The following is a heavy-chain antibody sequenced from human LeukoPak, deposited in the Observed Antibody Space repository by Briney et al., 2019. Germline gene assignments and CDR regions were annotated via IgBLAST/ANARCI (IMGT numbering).Heavy chain of an antibody. V-gene: IGHV4-30-2*01. Sequence: SETLSLTCTVSGGSISSGGYYWSWIRQPPGKGLEWIGYIYHSGSTYYNPSLKSRVTISVDRSKNQFSLKLSSVTAADTAVYYCARGGIAAAVGPWGQGTLVTVSS. J-gene: IGHJ5*02. CDR2: IYHSGST. CDR1: GGSISSGGYY. CDR3: ARGGIAAAVGP. D-gene: IGHD6-13*01.